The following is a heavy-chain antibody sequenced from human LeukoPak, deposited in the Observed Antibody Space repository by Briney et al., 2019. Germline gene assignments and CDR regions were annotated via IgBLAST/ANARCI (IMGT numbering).Heavy chain of an antibody. CDR1: GFTFSSYE. CDR3: ARAYVR. CDR2: IGTSDSST. V-gene: IGHV3-48*03. D-gene: IGHD3-10*02. J-gene: IGHJ4*02. Sequence: GGSLRLSCAASGFTFSSYEMNWVRQAPGKGLEWVSYIGTSDSSTYYVDSVKGRFTISRDNAKNSLYLQMNSLRAEDTAVYYCARAYVRGGQGTLVTVSS.